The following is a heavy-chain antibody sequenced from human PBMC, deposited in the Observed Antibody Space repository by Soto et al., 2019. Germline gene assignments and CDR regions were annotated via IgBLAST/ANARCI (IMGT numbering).Heavy chain of an antibody. CDR2: ISYDGSNK. J-gene: IGHJ4*01. CDR1: GFTFSSYG. Sequence: QVQLVESGGGVVQPGRSLRLSCAASGFTFSSYGMHWVRQAPGKGLEWVAVISYDGSNKYYADSVKGRFTISRDNSKNTLYLQMNSLRAGDTAVYYCANRLYYGDYAPLFFDYWGQGTLVTASS. CDR3: ANRLYYGDYAPLFFDY. D-gene: IGHD4-17*01. V-gene: IGHV3-30*18.